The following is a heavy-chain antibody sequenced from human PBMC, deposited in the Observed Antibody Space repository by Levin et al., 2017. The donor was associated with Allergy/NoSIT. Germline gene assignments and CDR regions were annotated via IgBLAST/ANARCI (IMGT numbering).Heavy chain of an antibody. V-gene: IGHV3-30-3*01. D-gene: IGHD6-13*01. Sequence: PGGSLRLSCAASGFTFSSYAMHWVRQAPGKGLEWVAVISYDGSNKYYADSVKGRFTISRDNSKNTLYLQMNSLRAEDTAVYYCARDNRYSSSWYPFGYWGQGTLVTVSS. CDR3: ARDNRYSSSWYPFGY. CDR2: ISYDGSNK. J-gene: IGHJ4*02. CDR1: GFTFSSYA.